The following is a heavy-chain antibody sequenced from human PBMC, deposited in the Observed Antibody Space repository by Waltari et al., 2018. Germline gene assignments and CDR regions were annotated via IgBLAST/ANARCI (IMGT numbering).Heavy chain of an antibody. CDR3: ARTSSFYDSSGYYEGDAFDI. D-gene: IGHD3-22*01. V-gene: IGHV4-4*07. CDR2: IYPSGST. J-gene: IGHJ3*02. Sequence: QVQLQASGPGLVKPSETLSLTCTVSGGSISSYHWSWIRQPAGKGLEWIGLIYPSGSTNYNPALKSRVTMSVDTSKNQFSLKLSSVTAADTAVYYCARTSSFYDSSGYYEGDAFDIWGQGTMVTVSS. CDR1: GGSISSYH.